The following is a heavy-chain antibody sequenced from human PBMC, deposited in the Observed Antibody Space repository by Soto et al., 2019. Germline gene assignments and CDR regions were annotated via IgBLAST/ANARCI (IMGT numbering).Heavy chain of an antibody. V-gene: IGHV3-53*01. D-gene: IGHD1-7*01. CDR1: GFTVSGNY. J-gene: IGHJ6*02. CDR3: AREIITGTTTGGPYYYYGMDV. CDR2: IYSGGST. Sequence: GGSLRLSCAASGFTVSGNYMSWVRQAPGKGLEWVSVIYSGGSTYYADSVKGRFTISRDNSKNTLYLQMNSLRAEDTAVYYCAREIITGTTTGGPYYYYGMDVWGQGTTVTVSS.